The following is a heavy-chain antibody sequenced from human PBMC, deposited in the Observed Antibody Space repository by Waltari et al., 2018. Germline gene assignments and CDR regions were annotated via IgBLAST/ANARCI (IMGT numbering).Heavy chain of an antibody. CDR2: IYTSGST. V-gene: IGHV4-61*02. CDR3: ARDGRKFSMHWYFDL. J-gene: IGHJ2*01. D-gene: IGHD1-1*01. CDR1: GGSISSGSYY. Sequence: QVQLQESGPGLVKPSQTLSLTCTVSGGSISSGSYYWNWIRQPAGKGLEWIGRIYTSGSTNYNPSLKSRVTISVDTSKNQFSLKLSSVTAADTAVYYCARDGRKFSMHWYFDLWGRGTLVTVSS.